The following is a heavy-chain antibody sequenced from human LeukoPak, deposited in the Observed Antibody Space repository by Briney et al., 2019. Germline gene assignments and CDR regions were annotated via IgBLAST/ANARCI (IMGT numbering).Heavy chain of an antibody. CDR1: GFTFSSYA. V-gene: IGHV3-23*01. CDR3: AKTPVTTGRYWYFDL. D-gene: IGHD4-17*01. CDR2: ISGSGGST. Sequence: GGSLRLSCAASGFTFSSYAMTWVRQAPGKGLEWVSAISGSGGSTYYADSVKGRFTISRDNSKNMLYLQVNSQRAEDTAVYYCAKTPVTTGRYWYFDLWGRGTLVTVSS. J-gene: IGHJ2*01.